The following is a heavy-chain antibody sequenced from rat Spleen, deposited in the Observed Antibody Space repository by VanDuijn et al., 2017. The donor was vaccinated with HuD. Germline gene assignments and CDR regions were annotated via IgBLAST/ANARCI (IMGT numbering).Heavy chain of an antibody. J-gene: IGHJ2*01. D-gene: IGHD4-3*01. CDR3: ARSGSSTYFDY. Sequence: EVQLVESGGGLVQPGRSLKLSCAASGFTFSDYYMAWVRQAPTKGLEWVATISYDGSSTYYRDSVKGRFTISRDYAKSTLYLQMDSLRSEDTATYYCARSGSSTYFDYWGQGVMVTVSS. CDR2: ISYDGSST. V-gene: IGHV5-7*01. CDR1: GFTFSDYY.